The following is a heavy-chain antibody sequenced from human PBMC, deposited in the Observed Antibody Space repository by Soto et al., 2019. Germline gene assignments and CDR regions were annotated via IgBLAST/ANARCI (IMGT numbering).Heavy chain of an antibody. V-gene: IGHV4-39*01. D-gene: IGHD6-6*01. J-gene: IGHJ6*03. CDR2: IYYSGST. CDR1: GGSISSSSYY. Sequence: PSETLSLTCTVSGGSISSSSYYWGWIRQPPGKGLEWIGSIYYSGSTYYNPSLKSRVTISVDTSKTQFSLKLSSVTAAATAVYYCAGQGGAARPYYYYYMDVWGKGTTVTVSS. CDR3: AGQGGAARPYYYYYMDV.